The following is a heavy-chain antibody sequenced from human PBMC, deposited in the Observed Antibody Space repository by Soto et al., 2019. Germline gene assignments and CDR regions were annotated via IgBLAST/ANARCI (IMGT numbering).Heavy chain of an antibody. D-gene: IGHD6-19*01. CDR3: AREVVSSGYSSGCVY. CDR2: IWYDGSNK. Sequence: PGGSLRLSCAASGFTFSSYGMHWVRQAPGKGLEWVAVIWYDGSNKYYADSVKGRFTISRDNSKNTLYLQMNSLRAEDTAVYYCAREVVSSGYSSGCVYWGQGTLVTVSS. V-gene: IGHV3-33*01. J-gene: IGHJ4*02. CDR1: GFTFSSYG.